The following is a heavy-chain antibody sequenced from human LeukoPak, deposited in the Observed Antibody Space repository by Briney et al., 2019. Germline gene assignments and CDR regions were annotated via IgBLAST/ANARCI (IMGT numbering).Heavy chain of an antibody. D-gene: IGHD4-23*01. CDR2: FDPEDGET. J-gene: IGHJ3*02. Sequence: ASVKVSCKVSGYTLNELSMHWVRQAPGKGGEWMGGFDPEDGETIYAQKFQGRVTMTEDTSTDTAYMELSSLRSEDTAVYYCAFSVYGGDDAFDICGEGRMVTVSS. V-gene: IGHV1-24*01. CDR1: GYTLNELS. CDR3: AFSVYGGDDAFDI.